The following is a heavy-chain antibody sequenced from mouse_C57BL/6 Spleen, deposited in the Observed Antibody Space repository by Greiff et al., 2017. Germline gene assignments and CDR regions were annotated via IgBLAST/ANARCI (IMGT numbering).Heavy chain of an antibody. Sequence: QVQLQQPGAELVKPGASVKMSCKASGYTFTSYWMHWVKQRPGQGLEWIGMINPNSGSTNYNEKFKSKATLTVDKSSSTAYMQLSSLTSEYSAVYYCARRLLWSYAMDYWGQGTSVTVSS. J-gene: IGHJ4*01. CDR1: GYTFTSYW. V-gene: IGHV1-64*01. CDR2: INPNSGST. CDR3: ARRLLWSYAMDY. D-gene: IGHD2-10*01.